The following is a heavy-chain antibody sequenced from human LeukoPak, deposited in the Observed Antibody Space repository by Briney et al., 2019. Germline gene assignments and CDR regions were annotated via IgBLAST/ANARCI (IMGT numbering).Heavy chain of an antibody. V-gene: IGHV4-59*01. J-gene: IGHJ3*02. CDR1: GGSISSYY. Sequence: SETLSLTCTVSGGSISSYYWSWIRQPPGKGLEWIGYIYYSGSTIYNPSLKSRVTISVDTSKNQFSLKLSSVTAADTAVYYCVRSEDYGDHVPPGAFDIWGQGTMVTVSS. D-gene: IGHD4-17*01. CDR2: IYYSGST. CDR3: VRSEDYGDHVPPGAFDI.